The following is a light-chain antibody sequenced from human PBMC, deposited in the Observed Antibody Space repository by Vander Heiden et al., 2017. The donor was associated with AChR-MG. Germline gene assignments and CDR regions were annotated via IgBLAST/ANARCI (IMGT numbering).Light chain of an antibody. CDR1: SSDVGTYNL. CDR2: EGS. J-gene: IGLJ2*01. CDR3: CSYANSSTLV. Sequence: QSALTQPASVSGSPGQSIPISCTVTSSDVGTYNLVPWYQQYPGKAPKLISYEGSKRPSGVSSRFSGSKSGNTASLTISGLQAEDEADYCCCSYANSSTLVFGGGTKLTVL. V-gene: IGLV2-23*01.